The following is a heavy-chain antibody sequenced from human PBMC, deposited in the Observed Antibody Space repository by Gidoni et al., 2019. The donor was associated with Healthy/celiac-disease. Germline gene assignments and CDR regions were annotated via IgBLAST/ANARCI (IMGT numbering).Heavy chain of an antibody. CDR2: IWFDGSKR. CDR3: AREGN. V-gene: IGHV3-33*01. Sequence: QVQLVESGGGVVQPGRSLRLSCVASGFTFSTYGLHWVRQIPGKGLEWIAVIWFDGSKRDYADSVKGRFTISRENSENKLYLQMNSLRGEDTAVYYCAREGNWGQGTLVTVSS. CDR1: GFTFSTYG. J-gene: IGHJ4*02.